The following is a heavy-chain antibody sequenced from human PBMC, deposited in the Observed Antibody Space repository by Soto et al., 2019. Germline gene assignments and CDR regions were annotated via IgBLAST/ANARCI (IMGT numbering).Heavy chain of an antibody. CDR3: ARAISGYVT. Sequence: QVQLVQSGAEMKKPGASVKLSCKTSGINYNTYAIHWVRQAPGQGLEWMGWINTGSGDTRYSQNFQGRVTLTRDTSASTVYMVLDSLKSEDTGVYFCARAISGYVTWGQGTLVTVSS. CDR1: GINYNTYA. D-gene: IGHD5-12*01. CDR2: INTGSGDT. J-gene: IGHJ4*02. V-gene: IGHV1-3*04.